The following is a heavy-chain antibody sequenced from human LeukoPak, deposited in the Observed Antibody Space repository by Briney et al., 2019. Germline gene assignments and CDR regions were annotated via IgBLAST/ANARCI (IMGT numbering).Heavy chain of an antibody. D-gene: IGHD3-3*01. Sequence: SETLSLTCTVSGGSISSSSYYWGWIRQPPGKGLEWIGSIYYSGSTYSNPSLKSRVIISVDTSKNQFSLKLSSVTAADTAVYWCARGAFGVLLSAFDIWGQGTMVTVSS. CDR3: ARGAFGVLLSAFDI. J-gene: IGHJ3*02. CDR1: GGSISSSSYY. V-gene: IGHV4-39*07. CDR2: IYYSGST.